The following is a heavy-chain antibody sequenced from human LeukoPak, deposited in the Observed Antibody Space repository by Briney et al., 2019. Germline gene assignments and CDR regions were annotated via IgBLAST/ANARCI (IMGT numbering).Heavy chain of an antibody. D-gene: IGHD3-3*01. CDR3: AREVTIFGVAYRYYMDV. Sequence: PAGSLRLSCAASGFTFSSYSMNWVRQAPGKGLEWVSYISSSSSTIYYADSVKGRFTISRDNAKNSLYLQMNSLRAEDTAVYYCAREVTIFGVAYRYYMDVWGKGTTVTVSS. V-gene: IGHV3-48*01. CDR1: GFTFSSYS. CDR2: ISSSSSTI. J-gene: IGHJ6*03.